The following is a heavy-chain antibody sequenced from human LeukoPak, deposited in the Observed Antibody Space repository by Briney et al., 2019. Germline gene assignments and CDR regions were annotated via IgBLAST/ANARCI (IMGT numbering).Heavy chain of an antibody. Sequence: GGSLRLSCAASGFTFSSYGMHWVRQAPGKGLEWVAVIWYDGSNKYYADSVKGRFTISRDNSKNTLYLQMNSLRAEDTAVYYCARRDPSSTEDYWGQGTLVTVSS. D-gene: IGHD2-2*01. CDR2: IWYDGSNK. V-gene: IGHV3-33*01. CDR3: ARRDPSSTEDY. J-gene: IGHJ4*02. CDR1: GFTFSSYG.